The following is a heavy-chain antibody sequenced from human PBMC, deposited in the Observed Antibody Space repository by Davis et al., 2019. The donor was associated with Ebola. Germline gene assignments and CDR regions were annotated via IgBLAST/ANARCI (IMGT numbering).Heavy chain of an antibody. CDR1: GFTFNSYS. CDR2: ISSRSGTI. D-gene: IGHD3-3*01. Sequence: GGSLRLSCAASGFTFNSYSMNWVRQAPGKGLEWVSYISSRSGTIYYADSVKGRFTISRDNAQNSLYLQMNSLRDEDTAVYYCACTIFGAFDIWGQGTMVTVSS. J-gene: IGHJ3*02. V-gene: IGHV3-48*02. CDR3: ACTIFGAFDI.